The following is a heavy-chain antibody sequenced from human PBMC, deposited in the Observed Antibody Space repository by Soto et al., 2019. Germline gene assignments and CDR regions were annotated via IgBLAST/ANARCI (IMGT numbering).Heavy chain of an antibody. CDR3: ARGTRPRTVGRRGIGFDY. D-gene: IGHD2-8*02. CDR2: THYRSNRYN. V-gene: IGHV6-1*01. Sequence: SQTLSLTCAISGDSVSSNSAAWNWIRQSPSRGLEWLGRTHYRSNRYNDYAVSVKSRITINPDTSKNQFSLQLNTVTPEDTAVYYCARGTRPRTVGRRGIGFDYWGQGTLVTVSS. CDR1: GDSVSSNSAA. J-gene: IGHJ4*02.